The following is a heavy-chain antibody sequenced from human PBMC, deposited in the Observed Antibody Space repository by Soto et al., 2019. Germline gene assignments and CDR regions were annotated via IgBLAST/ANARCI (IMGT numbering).Heavy chain of an antibody. CDR2: ISAYNGNT. J-gene: IGHJ4*02. D-gene: IGHD4-17*01. CDR3: AATHPGYGDYPY. CDR1: GYTLTSYG. V-gene: IGHV1-18*01. Sequence: QIQLVQSGAEVKKPGASVKVSSKASGYTLTSYGISWGRQAPGQGVEWMGWISAYNGNTNYAQRLQGRVTMTTDTSTSTAYMELRSLRSDDTAVYYCAATHPGYGDYPYWGQGTLVTVSS.